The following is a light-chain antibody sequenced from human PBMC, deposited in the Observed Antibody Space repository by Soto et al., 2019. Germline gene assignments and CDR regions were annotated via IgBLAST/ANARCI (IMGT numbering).Light chain of an antibody. J-gene: IGLJ2*01. Sequence: QSALTQPPSASGSHGQSVTISCTGTSSDVGGYNYVSWYQQHPGKAPKLMIYEVSKRPSGVPDRFSGSKSDNTASLTVSGLQAEDEADYYCSSYAGGNNLVFGGGTKLTVL. CDR2: EVS. V-gene: IGLV2-8*01. CDR1: SSDVGGYNY. CDR3: SSYAGGNNLV.